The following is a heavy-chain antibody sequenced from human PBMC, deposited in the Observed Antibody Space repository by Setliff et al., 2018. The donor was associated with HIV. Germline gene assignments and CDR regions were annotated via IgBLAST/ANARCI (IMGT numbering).Heavy chain of an antibody. CDR1: GFTFSIYG. V-gene: IGHV3-30*02. CDR2: IRYDGSNK. CDR3: AKDHESSGWFRGYIDY. D-gene: IGHD6-19*01. Sequence: GGSLRLSCEVSGFTFSIYGMHWVRQAPGKGLEWVAFIRYDGSNKYYVDSVKGRFTISRDNSKNTLYLQMNSLRAEDTAVYYCAKDHESSGWFRGYIDYWGPGTLVTVSS. J-gene: IGHJ4*02.